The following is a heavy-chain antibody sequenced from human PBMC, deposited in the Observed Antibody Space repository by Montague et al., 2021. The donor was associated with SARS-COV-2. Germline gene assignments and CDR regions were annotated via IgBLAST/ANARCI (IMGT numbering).Heavy chain of an antibody. CDR3: AREGGGSGSYYYSFDF. V-gene: IGHV4-59*01. Sequence: SETLSLTCAVSGGSISSYYWSWIRQPPGKGLEWIGDIYYSGSTNYNPSLKSRVTISVDTSKNQFSLKLSSVTAADTAVYYCAREGGGSGSYYYSFDFWGQGTLVTVSS. J-gene: IGHJ4*02. D-gene: IGHD3-10*01. CDR2: IYYSGST. CDR1: GGSISSYY.